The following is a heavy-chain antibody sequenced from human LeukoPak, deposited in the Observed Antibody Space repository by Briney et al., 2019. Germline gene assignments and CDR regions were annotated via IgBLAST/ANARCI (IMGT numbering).Heavy chain of an antibody. J-gene: IGHJ5*02. Sequence: PSETLSLTCSVSGGSISSGSYYWAWIRQPPGKGLEWIASIHYNGNAFYNPSLKSRVTISVDKSKNQFSLKLSSVTAADTAVYYCARDQAGTIFGVVIHNWFDPWGQGTLVTVSS. CDR1: GGSISSGSYY. V-gene: IGHV4-39*07. CDR3: ARDQAGTIFGVVIHNWFDP. D-gene: IGHD3-3*01. CDR2: IHYNGNA.